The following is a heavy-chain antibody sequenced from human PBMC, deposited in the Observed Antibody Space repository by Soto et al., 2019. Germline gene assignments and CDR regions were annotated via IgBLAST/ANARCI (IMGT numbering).Heavy chain of an antibody. J-gene: IGHJ4*02. CDR2: SRNKAKSYTT. D-gene: IGHD1-7*01. Sequence: EVQLVESGGVLVQPGGSLRLSCVASGLTFSDHYMDWVRQAPGKGLEWVGRSRNKAKSYTTDYAESVKGRFTISRDDSKSSVYLQMNSLETEDTAVYYCVRAARSGTTLFDYWGQGTLVTVSS. CDR1: GLTFSDHY. V-gene: IGHV3-72*01. CDR3: VRAARSGTTLFDY.